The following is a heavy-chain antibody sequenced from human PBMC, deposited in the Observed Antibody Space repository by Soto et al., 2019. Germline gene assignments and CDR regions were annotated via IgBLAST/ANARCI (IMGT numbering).Heavy chain of an antibody. CDR2: IYYSGST. Sequence: SETLSLTCTVSGGSISSGGYYWSWIRQHPGKGLEWIGYIYYSGSTYYNPSLKSRVTISVDTSKNQFSLKLSSVTAADTAVYYCARAGRDYGDYQRFMFDYWGQGTLVTVSS. CDR3: ARAGRDYGDYQRFMFDY. V-gene: IGHV4-31*03. J-gene: IGHJ4*02. D-gene: IGHD4-17*01. CDR1: GGSISSGGYY.